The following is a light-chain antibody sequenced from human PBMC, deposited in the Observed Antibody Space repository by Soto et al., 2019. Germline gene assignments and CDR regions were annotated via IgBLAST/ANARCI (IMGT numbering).Light chain of an antibody. CDR1: SSDVGGYNY. CDR2: DVT. V-gene: IGLV2-14*03. Sequence: QSVLTQPASVSGSPGQSITISCTGTSSDVGGYNYVSWYQNHPGKAPKLIIYDVTNRPSGVSNLFSGSKSGNTASLTISGLQPEDEADYYCSSYTTSNTRQIVFGTGTKVTVL. CDR3: SSYTTSNTRQIV. J-gene: IGLJ1*01.